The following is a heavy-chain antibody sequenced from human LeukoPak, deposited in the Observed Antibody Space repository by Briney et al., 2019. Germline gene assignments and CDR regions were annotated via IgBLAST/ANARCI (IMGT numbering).Heavy chain of an antibody. J-gene: IGHJ6*03. V-gene: IGHV4-39*02. Sequence: SETLSLTCTVSGGSISSSSYYWGWIRQPPGKGLGWIGSIYYSGSTYYNPSLKSRVTISVDTSKNQFSLKLSSVTAADTAVYYCATELVYGSGSLPYYYMDVWGKGTTVTVSS. CDR1: GGSISSSSYY. CDR3: ATELVYGSGSLPYYYMDV. CDR2: IYYSGST. D-gene: IGHD3-10*01.